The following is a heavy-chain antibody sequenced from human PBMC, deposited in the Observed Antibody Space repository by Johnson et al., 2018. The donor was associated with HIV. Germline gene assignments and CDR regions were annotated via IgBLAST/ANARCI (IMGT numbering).Heavy chain of an antibody. J-gene: IGHJ3*02. V-gene: IGHV3-11*04. CDR2: ISSSGNTI. CDR1: GFTFRDYY. D-gene: IGHD1-26*01. CDR3: AKDPYSGSPIDI. Sequence: QVQLVESGGDLVKPGGSLRLSCAASGFTFRDYYMSWIRQAPGKGLEWVSYISSSGNTIYYADSVKGRFTISRDNAKNSLYLQMNSLRAEDTAVYYCAKDPYSGSPIDIWGQGTMVTVSS.